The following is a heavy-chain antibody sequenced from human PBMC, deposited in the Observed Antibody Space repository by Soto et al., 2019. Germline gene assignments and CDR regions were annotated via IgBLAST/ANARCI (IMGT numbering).Heavy chain of an antibody. Sequence: SVKVSCKASGGTFSSYAISWVRQAPGQGLEWMGGIIPIFGTANYAQKFQGRVTITADESTSTAYMELSSLRSEDTAVYYCARASGYYDFWSGSPPTDYYGMDVWGQGTTVTVSS. CDR2: IIPIFGTA. CDR1: GGTFSSYA. V-gene: IGHV1-69*13. D-gene: IGHD3-3*01. J-gene: IGHJ6*02. CDR3: ARASGYYDFWSGSPPTDYYGMDV.